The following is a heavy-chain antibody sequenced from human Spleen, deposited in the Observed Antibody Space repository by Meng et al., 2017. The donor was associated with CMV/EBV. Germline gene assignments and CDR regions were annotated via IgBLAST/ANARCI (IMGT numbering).Heavy chain of an antibody. CDR3: ARGRGDSDIWSGSHYYYYGMDV. V-gene: IGHV3-21*01. CDR2: ISSSASYI. Sequence: GGSLRLSCAASGFSFTIYTMNWVRQAPGKGLEWVSSISSSASYIYSADSMKGRFTISRDNAKNSLFLQMNSLRVEDTAVYYCARGRGDSDIWSGSHYYYYGMDVWGQGTTVTVSS. CDR1: GFSFTIYT. D-gene: IGHD3-3*01. J-gene: IGHJ6*02.